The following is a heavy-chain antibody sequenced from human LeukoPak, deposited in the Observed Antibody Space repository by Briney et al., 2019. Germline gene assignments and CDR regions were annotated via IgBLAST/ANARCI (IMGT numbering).Heavy chain of an antibody. V-gene: IGHV3-11*04. J-gene: IGHJ4*02. Sequence: GGSLRLSCAASGFTLSDYYMSWIRQAPGKGLECVSYISSSGNTTYHADSVKGRFTIFRDNAKNSLYLQMSSLRAEDTAVYYCARDGGSSWYFDYWGQGTLVTVSS. D-gene: IGHD6-13*01. CDR2: ISSSGNTT. CDR1: GFTLSDYY. CDR3: ARDGGSSWYFDY.